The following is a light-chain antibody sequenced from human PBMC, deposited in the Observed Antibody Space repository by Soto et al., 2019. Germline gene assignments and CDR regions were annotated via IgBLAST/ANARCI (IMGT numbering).Light chain of an antibody. J-gene: IGKJ1*01. CDR2: KGS. Sequence: DIQMTQSPSTLSASVGGRVTITCRASQSISDWLAWYQQNPGKAPKVLIYKGSFLENGVPSRFSGSGSGTEFTLTIDSLQPDDFATYYCHQYNSYPWTFGQGTKVEIK. V-gene: IGKV1-5*03. CDR3: HQYNSYPWT. CDR1: QSISDW.